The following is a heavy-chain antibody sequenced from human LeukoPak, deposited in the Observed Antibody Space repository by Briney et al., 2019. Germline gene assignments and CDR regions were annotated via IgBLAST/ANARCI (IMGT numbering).Heavy chain of an antibody. CDR1: GFTFSSYW. V-gene: IGHV3-7*01. CDR3: ARDPWGWLVSFDY. CDR2: IKQDGSEK. J-gene: IGHJ4*02. D-gene: IGHD3-10*01. Sequence: PGGSLRLSCAASGFTFSSYWMSWVRQAPGKGLEWVSNIKQDGSEKYYVDSVKGRFTISRDNAKNSLYLQMNSLRAEDTAVHYCARDPWGWLVSFDYWGQGTLVTVSS.